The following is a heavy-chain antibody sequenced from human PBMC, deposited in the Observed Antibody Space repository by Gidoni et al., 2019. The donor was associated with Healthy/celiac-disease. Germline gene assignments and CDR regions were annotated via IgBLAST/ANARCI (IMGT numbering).Heavy chain of an antibody. Sequence: EVQLVESGGGVVRPGGSLRRSCAASGCTCDDYGMSWVRQAPGKGLEWVSGITWNGGSTVYADSVKGRFTISRDNAKNSLYLQMNSLRAEDTALYYCARDLPYDSSGYYSFDYWGQGTLVTVSS. CDR1: GCTCDDYG. CDR3: ARDLPYDSSGYYSFDY. V-gene: IGHV3-20*04. J-gene: IGHJ4*02. D-gene: IGHD3-22*01. CDR2: ITWNGGST.